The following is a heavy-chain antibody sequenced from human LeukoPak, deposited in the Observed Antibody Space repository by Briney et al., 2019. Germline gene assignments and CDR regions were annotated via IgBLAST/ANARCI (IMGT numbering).Heavy chain of an antibody. D-gene: IGHD6-6*01. Sequence: SETLSLTCAVYGGSFSGYYWSWIRQPPGKGLEWVGEINHSGSTNYNSSLKSRVTIPVDTSKNQFSLKLSSVTAADTAVYYCARGASRLMSIAARQRGRGTWFDPWGQGTLVTVSS. V-gene: IGHV4-34*01. CDR2: INHSGST. CDR1: GGSFSGYY. J-gene: IGHJ5*02. CDR3: ARGASRLMSIAARQRGRGTWFDP.